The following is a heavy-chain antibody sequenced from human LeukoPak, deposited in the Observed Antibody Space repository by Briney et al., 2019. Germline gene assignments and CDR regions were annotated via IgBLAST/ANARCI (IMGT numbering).Heavy chain of an antibody. CDR2: INQDVSEL. D-gene: IGHD2-2*01. Sequence: GGSLRLSCAASGFSFSSYWMTWVRQAPGKGLEWVANINQDVSELYYVDSVKGRFTISRDNAKNSLYLQMNSLRAEDTAVYYCARDNTPAVDYWGQGTLVTASS. J-gene: IGHJ4*02. V-gene: IGHV3-7*01. CDR1: GFSFSSYW. CDR3: ARDNTPAVDY.